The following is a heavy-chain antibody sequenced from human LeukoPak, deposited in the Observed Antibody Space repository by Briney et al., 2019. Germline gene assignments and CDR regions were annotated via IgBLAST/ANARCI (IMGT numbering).Heavy chain of an antibody. V-gene: IGHV3-53*01. Sequence: GGSLRLSCAASGFTVSSNYMSWVRQAPGKGLEWVSVIYSGGSTYYADSVKGRFTISRDNSKNTLYLQMSSLRAEDTAVYYCARGGSGWYYFDYWGQGTLVTVSS. J-gene: IGHJ4*02. CDR1: GFTVSSNY. CDR2: IYSGGST. D-gene: IGHD6-19*01. CDR3: ARGGSGWYYFDY.